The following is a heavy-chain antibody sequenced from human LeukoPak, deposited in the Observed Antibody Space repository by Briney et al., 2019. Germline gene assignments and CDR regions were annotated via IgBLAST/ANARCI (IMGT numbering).Heavy chain of an antibody. V-gene: IGHV4-34*01. D-gene: IGHD6-13*01. CDR2: INHSGST. CDR3: ARSNSSSWSYFDY. Sequence: PSETLSLTCAVYGGSFSGYYWSWIRQPPGKGLEWIGEINHSGSTNYNPSLKSRVTISVDKSKNQFSLKLSSVTAADTAVYYCARSNSSSWSYFDYWGQGTLVTVSS. J-gene: IGHJ4*02. CDR1: GGSFSGYY.